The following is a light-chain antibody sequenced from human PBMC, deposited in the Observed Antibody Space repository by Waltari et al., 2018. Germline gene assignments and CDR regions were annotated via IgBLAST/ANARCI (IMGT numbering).Light chain of an antibody. V-gene: IGLV1-44*01. Sequence: LPQSPSLSGTPGQRVTIPCSGDIYNIGINPVNWYQHFPGAAPRVVMTATNERPSGIPDRFSGSKSGNSASLTISGLRFEDESDFYCGAWDDKVKAWLFGGGTTVTVL. CDR1: IYNIGINP. CDR2: ATN. CDR3: GAWDDKVKAWL. J-gene: IGLJ2*01.